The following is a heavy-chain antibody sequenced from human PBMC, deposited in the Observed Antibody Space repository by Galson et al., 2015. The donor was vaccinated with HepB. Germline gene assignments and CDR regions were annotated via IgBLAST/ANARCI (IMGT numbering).Heavy chain of an antibody. J-gene: IGHJ4*02. V-gene: IGHV3-7*01. CDR1: GFVFSNYW. Sequence: LRLSCAASGFVFSNYWMSWVRQAPGKGLEWVANIKEDGSEKNYVDSVKGRFTISRDNAKYSLYLQMNSLRAEDTAVYYCARGGSSSDYWGQGTLVTVSS. CDR2: IKEDGSEK. D-gene: IGHD1-26*01. CDR3: ARGGSSSDY.